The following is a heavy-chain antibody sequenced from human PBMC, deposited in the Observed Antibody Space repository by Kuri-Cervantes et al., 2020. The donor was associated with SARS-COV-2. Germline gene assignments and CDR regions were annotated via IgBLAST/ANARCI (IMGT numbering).Heavy chain of an antibody. CDR1: GGTFTTYA. CDR3: AREVVDPYNWFDP. V-gene: IGHV1-2*02. Sequence: ASVKVSCKASGGTFTTYAISWVRQAPGQGLEWMGWINPNSGGTNYAQKFQGRVTMTRDTSISTANMELSRLRSDDTAVYYCAREVVDPYNWFDPWGQGTLVTVSS. D-gene: IGHD2-2*01. J-gene: IGHJ5*02. CDR2: INPNSGGT.